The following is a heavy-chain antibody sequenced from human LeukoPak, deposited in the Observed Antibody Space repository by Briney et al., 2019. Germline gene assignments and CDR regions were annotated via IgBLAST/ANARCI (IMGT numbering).Heavy chain of an antibody. CDR1: GFTFSSYV. CDR2: VSGSGGST. D-gene: IGHD6-13*01. J-gene: IGHJ4*02. V-gene: IGHV3-23*01. Sequence: PGGSLRLSCAASGFTFSSYVMTWVRQAPEKGLEWVSSVSGSGGSTSSADSVKGRFTISRDNSKNTLYLQMNSLRAEDTAVYYCAKGYSSSWFVWDYWGQGTLVTVSS. CDR3: AKGYSSSWFVWDY.